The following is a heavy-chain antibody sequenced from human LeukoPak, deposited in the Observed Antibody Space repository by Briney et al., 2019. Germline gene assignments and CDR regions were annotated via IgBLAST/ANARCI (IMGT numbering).Heavy chain of an antibody. V-gene: IGHV1-2*02. CDR2: INPNSGGT. CDR1: GYTFTGYY. D-gene: IGHD6-13*01. J-gene: IGHJ4*02. Sequence: GASVMVSCKASGYTFTGYYMHWVRQAPGQGLEWMGWINPNSGGTNYAQKFQGRVTMTRDTSISTAYTELSRLRSDDTAVYYCARGYSRFDVGFDYWGQGTLVTVSS. CDR3: ARGYSRFDVGFDY.